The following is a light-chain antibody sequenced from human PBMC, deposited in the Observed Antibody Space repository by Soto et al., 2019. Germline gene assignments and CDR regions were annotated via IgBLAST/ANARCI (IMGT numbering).Light chain of an antibody. J-gene: IGKJ1*01. Sequence: EIVLTQSPGTLSLSPGERATLSCRASQSVSTRSLAWYQQKPGQAPRLLISGASSRAADIPDRFSGSGSGTDFTLTINRLEPEDFAVYYCQQYDSSPRTFGQHTKVDIK. CDR1: QSVSTRS. CDR2: GAS. V-gene: IGKV3-20*01. CDR3: QQYDSSPRT.